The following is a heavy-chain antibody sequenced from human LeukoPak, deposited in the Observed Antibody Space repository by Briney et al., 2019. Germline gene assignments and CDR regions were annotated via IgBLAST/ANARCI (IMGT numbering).Heavy chain of an antibody. CDR1: GGTFSSYA. CDR2: IIPIFGTA. CDR3: ARDRAYCGGDCYRMDY. Sequence: PVKVSCKASGGTFSSYAISWVRQTPGQGLEWMGGIIPIFGTANYAEKFQGRVTITADESTSTAYMEMSSLRSEDTAVYYCARDRAYCGGDCYRMDYWGQGTLVTVSS. V-gene: IGHV1-69*01. J-gene: IGHJ4*02. D-gene: IGHD2-21*02.